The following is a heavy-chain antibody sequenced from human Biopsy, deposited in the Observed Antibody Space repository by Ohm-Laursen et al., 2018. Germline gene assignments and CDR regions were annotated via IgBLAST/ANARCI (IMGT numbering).Heavy chain of an antibody. Sequence: SVKVSCKAPTGTFNSYGIIWVRQAPGQGLEWMGRIIPILRTTAYAQTFLGRVTINADSPTSTVDMELTSLTSDDTAVYFCAREAIGYQLPCDDWGQGTLVTVSS. V-gene: IGHV1-69*11. CDR3: AREAIGYQLPCDD. CDR2: IIPILRTT. CDR1: TGTFNSYG. D-gene: IGHD2-2*01. J-gene: IGHJ4*02.